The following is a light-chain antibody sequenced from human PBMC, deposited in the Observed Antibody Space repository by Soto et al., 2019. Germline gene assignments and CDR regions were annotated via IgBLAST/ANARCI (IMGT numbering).Light chain of an antibody. J-gene: IGKJ2*01. CDR2: EAS. Sequence: EIVLTQSPATLSLSPGERATLSCRSSQSVSSYLAWYQQKPGQAPMLRIYEASNRSTGIPARFSGSGSGTDFTLTISSLEPNDFAVYYCQQRSNWPPYTFGKGTKLEIK. CDR3: QQRSNWPPYT. CDR1: QSVSSY. V-gene: IGKV3-11*01.